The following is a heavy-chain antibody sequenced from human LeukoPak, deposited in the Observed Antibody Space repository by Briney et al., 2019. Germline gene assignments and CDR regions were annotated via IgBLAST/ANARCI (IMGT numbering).Heavy chain of an antibody. CDR3: ARQAVITRVDY. D-gene: IGHD4-23*01. CDR2: IYYSGST. J-gene: IGHJ4*02. Sequence: SETLSLTCTVSNVSISGSSFYWGWIRQSPGKGLEWIGTIYYSGSTYYNPSLKSRVTISVDTSQNQFSLRLSSVTAADTSVYYCARQAVITRVDYWGQGTLVTVSS. CDR1: NVSISGSSFY. V-gene: IGHV4-39*01.